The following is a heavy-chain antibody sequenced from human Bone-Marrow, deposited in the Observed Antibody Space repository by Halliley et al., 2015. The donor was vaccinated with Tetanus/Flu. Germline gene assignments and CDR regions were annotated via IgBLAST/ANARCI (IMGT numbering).Heavy chain of an antibody. CDR2: IDPSDSYT. D-gene: IGHD6-19*01. V-gene: IGHV5-10-1*01. Sequence: VQLVQSGAVVKKPGESLRISCKGSGYSFPSYWITWVRQKPGKGLEWMGRIDPSDSYTSYSPSLQGHVTISADKSTSTAYLQWSSLQASDTAIYFCARPPLITVAGRFHAFEIXXQGTMVTVSS. CDR1: GYSFPSYW. J-gene: IGHJ3*02. CDR3: ARPPLITVAGRFHAFEI.